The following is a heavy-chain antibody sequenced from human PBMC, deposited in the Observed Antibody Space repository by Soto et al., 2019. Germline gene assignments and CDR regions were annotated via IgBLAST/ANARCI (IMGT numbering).Heavy chain of an antibody. CDR1: GGSFSGYY. D-gene: IGHD2-8*01. V-gene: IGHV4-34*01. CDR2: INHSGST. J-gene: IGHJ3*02. CDR3: ARLRCTNGVCSRPNAFDI. Sequence: PSEALSLTSAGYGGSFSGYYWSWIRQPPRKGLEWIWEINHSGSTNYNPSLKSRVTISVYTSKNQFSLKLSSVTAADTAVYYCARLRCTNGVCSRPNAFDIWGQGTMVTVS.